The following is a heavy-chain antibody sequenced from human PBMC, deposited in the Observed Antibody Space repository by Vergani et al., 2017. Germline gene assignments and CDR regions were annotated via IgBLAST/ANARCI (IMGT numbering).Heavy chain of an antibody. CDR3: ARVVIFGKGDYYYYYMDV. D-gene: IGHD3/OR15-3a*01. Sequence: QLQLQESGPGLLKPSETLSLTCSVSGTSISGSSDYWGWIRQPPGKGLEWIGSIFYTGTSYYNPSLESRATNSVDTSKNQFSLKLSSVTAADTAVYYCARVVIFGKGDYYYYYMDVWGKGP. CDR2: IFYTGTS. V-gene: IGHV4-39*01. CDR1: GTSISGSSDY. J-gene: IGHJ6*03.